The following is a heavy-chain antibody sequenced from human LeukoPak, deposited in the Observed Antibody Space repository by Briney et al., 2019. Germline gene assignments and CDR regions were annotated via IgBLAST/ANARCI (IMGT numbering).Heavy chain of an antibody. Sequence: SGPALVKPTQTLTLTCTFSGFSLSTSGMCVSWIRQPPGKALEWLARIDWDDDKYYSTSLKTRLTISKDTSKNQVVLTITNMDPVDTATYYCARMDVTYFDFWSGYPIPPAWGQGTLVTVSS. CDR1: GFSLSTSGMC. CDR2: IDWDDDK. D-gene: IGHD3-3*01. J-gene: IGHJ5*02. V-gene: IGHV2-70*11. CDR3: ARMDVTYFDFWSGYPIPPA.